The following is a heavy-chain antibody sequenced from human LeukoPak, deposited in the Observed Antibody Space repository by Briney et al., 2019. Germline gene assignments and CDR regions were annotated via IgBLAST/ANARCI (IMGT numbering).Heavy chain of an antibody. J-gene: IGHJ5*02. CDR1: GGTFSSYA. Sequence: ASVKVSSKASGGTFSSYAISWVRQAPGQGLEWMGGIIPIFGTANYAQKFQGRVTITTDESTSTAYMELSSLRSEDTAVYYCARAPNYDLWRRLGWFDPCGQGTLVTVSS. V-gene: IGHV1-69*05. CDR2: IIPIFGTA. D-gene: IGHD3-3*01. CDR3: ARAPNYDLWRRLGWFDP.